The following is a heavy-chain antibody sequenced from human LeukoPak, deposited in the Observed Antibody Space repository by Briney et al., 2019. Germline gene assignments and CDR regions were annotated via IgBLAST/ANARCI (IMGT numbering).Heavy chain of an antibody. V-gene: IGHV4-34*01. CDR1: GGSFSGYY. D-gene: IGHD3-10*01. Sequence: SETLSLTCAVYGGSFSGYYWSWIRQPPGKGLGWIGEINHSGSTNYNPSLKSRATISVDTSKNQFSLKLSSVTAADTAVYYCARGRNYYGSGSYYSYWGQGTLVTVSS. CDR3: ARGRNYYGSGSYYSY. CDR2: INHSGST. J-gene: IGHJ4*02.